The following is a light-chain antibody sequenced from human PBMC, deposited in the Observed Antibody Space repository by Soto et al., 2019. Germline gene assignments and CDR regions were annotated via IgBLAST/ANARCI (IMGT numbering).Light chain of an antibody. J-gene: IGLJ1*01. V-gene: IGLV2-14*01. CDR1: SSDIGDYNY. CDR2: EVS. Sequence: QSVLTQPASVSGSPRQSITISCTGTSSDIGDYNYVSWYQQYPGNAPKLMIYEVSHRPSGVSNRFSGSKSGNTASLTISGLQAEDEADYYCSSFTTSSPYVFGTGTRSPS. CDR3: SSFTTSSPYV.